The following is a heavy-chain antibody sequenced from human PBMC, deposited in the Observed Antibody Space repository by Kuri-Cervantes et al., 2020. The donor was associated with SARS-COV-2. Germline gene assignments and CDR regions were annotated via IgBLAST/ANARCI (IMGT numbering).Heavy chain of an antibody. J-gene: IGHJ4*02. CDR2: IYYSANT. Sequence: SETLSLTCTVSGGSIHSSPYYWGWIRQPPGQGLEWIGSIYYSANTYFNPSLKSRVTISVDRSKNQFSLKLSSVTAADTAVYYCARGRNYDFWSGYFHFDYWGQGILVTVSS. CDR1: GGSIHSSPYY. CDR3: ARGRNYDFWSGYFHFDY. D-gene: IGHD3-3*01. V-gene: IGHV4-39*07.